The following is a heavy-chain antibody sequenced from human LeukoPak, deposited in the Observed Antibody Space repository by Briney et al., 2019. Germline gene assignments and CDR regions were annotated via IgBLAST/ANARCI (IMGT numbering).Heavy chain of an antibody. CDR3: ARRFSVTMIVVAISPPRRYNWFDP. CDR2: INHSGST. Sequence: SETLSLTCAVYGGSFSGYYWSWIRQPPGKGLEWIGEINHSGSTNYNPSLKSRVTISVDTSKNQFSLKLSSVTAADTAVYYCARRFSVTMIVVAISPPRRYNWFDPWGQGTLVTVSS. CDR1: GGSFSGYY. J-gene: IGHJ5*02. D-gene: IGHD3-22*01. V-gene: IGHV4-34*01.